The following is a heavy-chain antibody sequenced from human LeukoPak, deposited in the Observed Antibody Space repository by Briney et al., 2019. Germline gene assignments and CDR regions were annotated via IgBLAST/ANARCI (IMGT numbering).Heavy chain of an antibody. D-gene: IGHD5-18*01. CDR2: ISYDGSNK. Sequence: GGSLRLSCAASGFTFSSYGMHWARQAPGKGLEWVAVISYDGSNKYYADSVKGRFTISRDNSKNTLYLQMNSLRAEDTAVYYCAKELYSYGTATRGYFDYWGQGTLVTVSS. V-gene: IGHV3-30*18. CDR1: GFTFSSYG. J-gene: IGHJ4*02. CDR3: AKELYSYGTATRGYFDY.